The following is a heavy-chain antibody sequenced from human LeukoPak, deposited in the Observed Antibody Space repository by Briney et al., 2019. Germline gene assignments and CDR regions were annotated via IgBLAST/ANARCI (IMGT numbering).Heavy chain of an antibody. CDR1: GGSFSGYY. J-gene: IGHJ4*02. CDR3: ARGGSYDSSALAQDLDY. D-gene: IGHD3-22*01. V-gene: IGHV4-34*01. Sequence: SETLSLTCAVYGGSFSGYYWSWIRQPPGKGLEWIGETNHSGSTNYNPSLKSRVTISVDTSKNQFSLKLSSVTAADTAVYYCARGGSYDSSALAQDLDYWGQGTLVTVSS. CDR2: TNHSGST.